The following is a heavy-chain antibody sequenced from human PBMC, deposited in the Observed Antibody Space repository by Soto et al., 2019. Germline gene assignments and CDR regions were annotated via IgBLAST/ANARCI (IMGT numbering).Heavy chain of an antibody. V-gene: IGHV4-61*01. CDR2: IYYSGST. Sequence: SETLSLTCTVSGGSVSSGSYYWSWIRQPPGKGLEWIGYIYYSGSTNYNPSLKSRVTISVDTSKNQFSLKLSSATAADTAVYYCARDHIVVVTASPYYYYGMDVWGQGTTVTVSS. CDR1: GGSVSSGSYY. D-gene: IGHD2-21*02. CDR3: ARDHIVVVTASPYYYYGMDV. J-gene: IGHJ6*02.